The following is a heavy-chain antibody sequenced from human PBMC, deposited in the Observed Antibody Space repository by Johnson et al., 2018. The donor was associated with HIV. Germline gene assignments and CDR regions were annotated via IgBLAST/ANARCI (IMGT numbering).Heavy chain of an antibody. CDR2: INSDGSST. D-gene: IGHD3-16*01. V-gene: IGHV3-74*01. CDR1: GFTFNNYW. Sequence: EVQLVESGGGVVQPGRSLRLSCAASGFTFNNYWMHWVRQVPGKGLVWVSRINSDGSSTTYADSVKGRCTISRDNAKNMLYLQMNSLSAEDTAVYYCAKEGEAFDVWGQGTMVIVSS. J-gene: IGHJ3*01. CDR3: AKEGEAFDV.